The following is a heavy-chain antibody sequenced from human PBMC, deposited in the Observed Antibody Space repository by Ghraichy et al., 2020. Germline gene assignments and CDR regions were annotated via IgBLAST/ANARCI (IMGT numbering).Heavy chain of an antibody. J-gene: IGHJ3*02. D-gene: IGHD1-26*01. V-gene: IGHV1-18*04. CDR1: GYTFTSYG. Sequence: ASVKVSCKASGYTFTSYGISWVRQAPGQGLEWMGWISAYNGNTNYAQKLQGRVTMTTDTSTRTAYMELRSLRSDDTAVYYCASSIVGATKLDAFDIWGQGTMVTVSS. CDR2: ISAYNGNT. CDR3: ASSIVGATKLDAFDI.